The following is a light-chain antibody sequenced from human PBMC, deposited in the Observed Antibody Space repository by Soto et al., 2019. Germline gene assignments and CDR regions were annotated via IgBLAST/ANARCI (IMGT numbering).Light chain of an antibody. J-gene: IGKJ1*01. CDR1: QSISSN. Sequence: DIQMTQSPSTLAASVGDRVTITCRASQSISSNLAWYQQKPGKAPKLLIYDASNLDSGVPSRFSGRGSGTEFTLTISSLQPDDFTTYYCQQYNSHWTFGQGTKVDIK. CDR3: QQYNSHWT. CDR2: DAS. V-gene: IGKV1-5*01.